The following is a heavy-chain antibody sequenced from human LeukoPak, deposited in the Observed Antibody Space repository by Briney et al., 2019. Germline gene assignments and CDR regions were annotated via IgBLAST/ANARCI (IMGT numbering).Heavy chain of an antibody. CDR2: INPSGGST. J-gene: IGHJ6*03. CDR3: AREGYDSSGYSLGYMDV. Sequence: GESLKVSCKASGYTFTSYYMHWVRQAPGQGLEWMGIINPSGGSTSYAQKFQGRVTMTRDTSTSTVYMELSSLRSEDTAVYYCAREGYDSSGYSLGYMDVWGKGTTVTISS. CDR1: GYTFTSYY. D-gene: IGHD3-22*01. V-gene: IGHV1-46*01.